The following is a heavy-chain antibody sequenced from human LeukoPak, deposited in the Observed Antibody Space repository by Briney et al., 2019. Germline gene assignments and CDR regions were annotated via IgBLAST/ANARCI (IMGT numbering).Heavy chain of an antibody. CDR3: ARANPLWFGEPFDY. CDR2: IYHSGST. CDR1: GGSISTYF. V-gene: IGHV4-59*01. J-gene: IGHJ4*02. D-gene: IGHD3-10*01. Sequence: SGTLSLTCTVSGGSISTYFWSWIRQPPGRGLEWIGYIYHSGSTNYNPSLESRVTIAVDTSKNQFSLKLSSVTAADTAVYYCARANPLWFGEPFDYWGQGTLVTVSS.